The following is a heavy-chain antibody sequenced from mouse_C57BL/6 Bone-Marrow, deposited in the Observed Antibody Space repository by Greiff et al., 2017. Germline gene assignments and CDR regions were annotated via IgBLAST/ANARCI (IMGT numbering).Heavy chain of an antibody. J-gene: IGHJ4*01. CDR2: INPSNGGT. Sequence: QVQLQQPGTELVKPGASVKLSCKASGYTFTSYWMHWVKQRPGQGLEWIGNINPSNGGTNYNEKFKSKATLTVDKSSSTAYMQLSSLTSEDSAVYYCARERVVAPYYYAMDYWGQGTSVTVSS. CDR1: GYTFTSYW. V-gene: IGHV1-53*01. D-gene: IGHD1-1*01. CDR3: ARERVVAPYYYAMDY.